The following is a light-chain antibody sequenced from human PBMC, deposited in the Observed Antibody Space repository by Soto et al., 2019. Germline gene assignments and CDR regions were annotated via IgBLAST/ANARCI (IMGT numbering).Light chain of an antibody. V-gene: IGKV3-11*01. J-gene: IGKJ2*01. CDR3: QQRSNWPPPYT. CDR2: DAS. CDR1: QSVSSY. Sequence: EIVLTQSPATVSLSPGERATLSCRASQSVSSYLAWYQQRPGQAPRLLIYDASTRATGIPARFSGSVSGTDFTLTISSLEPEDFAVYYCQQRSNWPPPYTFGQGTKLEIK.